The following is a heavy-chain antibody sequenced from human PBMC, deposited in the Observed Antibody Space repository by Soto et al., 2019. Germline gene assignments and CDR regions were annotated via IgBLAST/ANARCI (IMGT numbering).Heavy chain of an antibody. Sequence: SVKGSCKASGYTFSSHGINWVRQAPGQGLEWMGWISTYNGNTNYAEKLQGRVTMTTDTSTTTAYMELRGLTSDDTALYYCARTCPGAACYMIYRGQGTLVTVSS. D-gene: IGHD2-8*02. CDR2: ISTYNGNT. V-gene: IGHV1-18*01. CDR1: GYTFSSHG. J-gene: IGHJ4*02. CDR3: ARTCPGAACYMIY.